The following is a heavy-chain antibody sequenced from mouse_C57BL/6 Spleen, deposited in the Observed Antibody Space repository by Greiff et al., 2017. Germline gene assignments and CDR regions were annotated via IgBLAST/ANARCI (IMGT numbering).Heavy chain of an antibody. V-gene: IGHV1-15*01. CDR3: TRVIFDY. CDR2: IDPETGGT. CDR1: GYTFTDYE. Sequence: VQLQESGAELVRPGASVTLSCKASGYTFTDYEMHWVKQTPVHGLEWIGAIDPETGGTAYNQKFKGKAILTADKSSSTAYMELRILTSEDSAVYYCTRVIFDYWGQGTTLTVSS. J-gene: IGHJ2*01.